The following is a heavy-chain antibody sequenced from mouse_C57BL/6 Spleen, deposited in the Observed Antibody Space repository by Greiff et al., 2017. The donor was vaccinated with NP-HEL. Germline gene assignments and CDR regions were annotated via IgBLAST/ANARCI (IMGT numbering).Heavy chain of an antibody. V-gene: IGHV1-62-2*01. J-gene: IGHJ2*01. D-gene: IGHD2-5*01. CDR2: FYPGRGSI. CDR1: GYTFTEYT. CDR3: ARHGGPTIVTMRGYYFDY. Sequence: VQLQQSGAELVKPGASVKLSCKASGYTFTEYTIHWVKQRSGQGLEWIGWFYPGRGSIKYNEKFKDKATLPADKSSSTVYMELSRLTSEDSAVYFCARHGGPTIVTMRGYYFDYWGQGTTLTVSS.